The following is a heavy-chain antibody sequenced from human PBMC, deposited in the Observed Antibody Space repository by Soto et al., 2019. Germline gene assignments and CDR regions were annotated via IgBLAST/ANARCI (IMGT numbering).Heavy chain of an antibody. CDR2: ISAYNGNT. D-gene: IGHD3-3*01. CDR1: GYTFTSYG. CDR3: ARVYYDFWSGYGAEYYGMDV. V-gene: IGHV1-18*04. Sequence: ASVKVSCKASGYTFTSYGISWVRQAPGQGLEWMGWISAYNGNTNYAQKLQGRVTMTTDTSTSAAYMELRSLRSDDTAVYYCARVYYDFWSGYGAEYYGMDVWGQGTTVTVSS. J-gene: IGHJ6*02.